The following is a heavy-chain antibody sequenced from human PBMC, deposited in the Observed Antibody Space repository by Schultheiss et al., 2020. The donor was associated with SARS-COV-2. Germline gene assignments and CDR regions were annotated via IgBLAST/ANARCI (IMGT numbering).Heavy chain of an antibody. CDR3: ARQSSSGWYPQYFQH. J-gene: IGHJ1*01. CDR2: TYYRSRWYN. D-gene: IGHD6-19*01. Sequence: SQTLSLTCAISGDSVSSNSVTWNWIRQSPSRGLEWLGRTYYRSRWYNDYAVSVKSRITVNPDTSKNQFSLQLNSVTPQDTAVYYCARQSSSGWYPQYFQHWGQGTLVTVSS. CDR1: GDSVSSNSVT. V-gene: IGHV6-1*01.